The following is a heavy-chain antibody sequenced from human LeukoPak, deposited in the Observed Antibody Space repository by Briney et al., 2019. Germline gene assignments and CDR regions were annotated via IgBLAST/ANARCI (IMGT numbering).Heavy chain of an antibody. CDR2: INSDGSST. CDR3: AKDGGLDSSPYYFDY. D-gene: IGHD6-13*01. Sequence: GGSLRLSCAASGFTFSSYWMHWVRQAPGKGLVWVSRINSDGSSTSYADSVKGRFTISRDNAKNTLYLQMNSLRAEDTAVYYCAKDGGLDSSPYYFDYWGRGTLVTVSS. CDR1: GFTFSSYW. V-gene: IGHV3-74*01. J-gene: IGHJ4*02.